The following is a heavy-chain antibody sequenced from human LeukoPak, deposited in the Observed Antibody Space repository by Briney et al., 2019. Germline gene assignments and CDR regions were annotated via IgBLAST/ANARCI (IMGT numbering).Heavy chain of an antibody. D-gene: IGHD3-22*01. V-gene: IGHV3-20*04. CDR1: GFTFDDYG. J-gene: IGHJ4*02. CDR2: INWNGGST. Sequence: GGSLRLSCAASGFTFDDYGMSWVRQAPGKGLEWVSGINWNGGSTGYADSVKGRFTISRDNAKNSLYLQMNSLRTEDTALYYCAKDGSLYYDTSGFYPYFDSWGQGTLVTVSS. CDR3: AKDGSLYYDTSGFYPYFDS.